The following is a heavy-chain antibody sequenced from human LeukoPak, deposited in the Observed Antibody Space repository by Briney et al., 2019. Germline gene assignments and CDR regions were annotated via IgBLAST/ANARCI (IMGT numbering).Heavy chain of an antibody. D-gene: IGHD3-16*01. CDR2: IYYSGST. CDR3: ARGGDY. Sequence: PSETLSLTCTVSGGSISSYYWSWIRQPPGKGLEWIGYIYYSGSTYYNPSLKSRVTISVDTSKNQFSLKLSSVTAADTAVYYCARGGDYWGQGTLVTVSS. V-gene: IGHV4-59*12. J-gene: IGHJ4*02. CDR1: GGSISSYY.